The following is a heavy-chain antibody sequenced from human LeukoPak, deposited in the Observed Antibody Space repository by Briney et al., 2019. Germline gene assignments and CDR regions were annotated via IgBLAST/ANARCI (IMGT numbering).Heavy chain of an antibody. J-gene: IGHJ2*01. Sequence: SVKGRFTIFRDNAKNSLSLQMNSPRAEDTAVYYCARGPRSGWYFDLWGRGTLVTVSS. V-gene: IGHV3-7*04. CDR3: ARGPRSGWYFDL. D-gene: IGHD1-26*01.